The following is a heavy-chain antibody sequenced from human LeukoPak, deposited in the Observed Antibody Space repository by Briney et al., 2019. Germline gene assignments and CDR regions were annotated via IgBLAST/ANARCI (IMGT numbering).Heavy chain of an antibody. V-gene: IGHV3-7*03. J-gene: IGHJ3*02. CDR3: AKEGWRLRYFDWLSKSERGDAFDI. CDR2: IKQDGSEK. D-gene: IGHD3-9*01. Sequence: GGSLRLSCAASGFTFSSYWMSWVRQAPGKGLEWVANIKQDGSEKYYVDSVKGRFTISRDNAKNSLYLQMNSLRAEDTAVYYCAKEGWRLRYFDWLSKSERGDAFDIWGQGTMVTVSS. CDR1: GFTFSSYW.